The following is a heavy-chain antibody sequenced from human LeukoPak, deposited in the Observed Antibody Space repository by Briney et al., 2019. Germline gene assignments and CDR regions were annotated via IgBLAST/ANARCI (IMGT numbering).Heavy chain of an antibody. CDR1: GGSISSYY. CDR3: ARSFNSGYYPSFDY. J-gene: IGHJ4*02. CDR2: IYYSGST. V-gene: IGHV4-59*01. D-gene: IGHD3-22*01. Sequence: PSETLSLTCTVSGGSISSYYWSWIRQPPGKGLEWIGYIYYSGSTNYNPSLKSRVTISVDPSKNQFSLKLSSVTAADTAVYYCARSFNSGYYPSFDYWGQGTLVTVSS.